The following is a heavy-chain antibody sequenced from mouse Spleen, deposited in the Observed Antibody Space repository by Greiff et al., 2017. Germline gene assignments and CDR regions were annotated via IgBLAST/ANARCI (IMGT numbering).Heavy chain of an antibody. Sequence: EVKVVESGGGLVKPGGSLKLSCAASGFTFSDYGMAWVRQAPGKGPEWVAFISNLAYSIYYADTVTGRFTISRENAKNTLYLEMSSLRSEDTAMYYCARSPYYGSSYGAMDYWGQGTSVTVSS. D-gene: IGHD1-1*01. CDR2: ISNLAYSI. V-gene: IGHV5-15*01. J-gene: IGHJ4*01. CDR3: ARSPYYGSSYGAMDY. CDR1: GFTFSDYG.